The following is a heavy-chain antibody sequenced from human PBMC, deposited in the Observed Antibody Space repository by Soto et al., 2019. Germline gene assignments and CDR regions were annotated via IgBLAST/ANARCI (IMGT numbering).Heavy chain of an antibody. CDR3: ASGYCSSTSCSPLSP. CDR2: IIPILGIA. Sequence: QVQLVQSGAEVKKPGSSVKVSCKASGGTFSSYTISWVRQAPGQGLEWMGRIIPILGIANYAQKFQGRVTITAYKSTSTAYMELSSRRSEDTAVYYCASGYCSSTSCSPLSPWGQRTLVTVSS. J-gene: IGHJ5*02. V-gene: IGHV1-69*02. D-gene: IGHD2-2*03. CDR1: GGTFSSYT.